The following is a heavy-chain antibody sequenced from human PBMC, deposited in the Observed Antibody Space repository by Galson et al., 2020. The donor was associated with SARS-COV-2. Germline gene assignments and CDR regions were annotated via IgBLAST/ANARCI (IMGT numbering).Heavy chain of an antibody. CDR1: YTFTSYG. V-gene: IGHV1-18*01. Sequence: YTFTSYGISWVRQAPGQGLEWMGWISAYNGNTNYAQKLQGRVTMTTDTSTSTAYMELRSLRSDDTAVYYCARDYRIAAADPFDYWGQGTLVTVSS. D-gene: IGHD6-13*01. J-gene: IGHJ4*02. CDR2: ISAYNGNT. CDR3: ARDYRIAAADPFDY.